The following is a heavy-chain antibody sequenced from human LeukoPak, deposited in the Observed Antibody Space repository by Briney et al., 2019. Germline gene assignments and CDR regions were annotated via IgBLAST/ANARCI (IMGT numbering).Heavy chain of an antibody. Sequence: GGSLRLSCSASGFTFSSYSMNWDRQAPGKGPEWVSYISTGSSTMYYADSVKGRFTISRDNAKNSLYLQMNSLRDEDTAVYYCSRSVSCDYWGQGTLVTVSP. CDR3: SRSVSCDY. CDR2: ISTGSSTM. J-gene: IGHJ4*02. V-gene: IGHV3-48*02. D-gene: IGHD1-26*01. CDR1: GFTFSSYS.